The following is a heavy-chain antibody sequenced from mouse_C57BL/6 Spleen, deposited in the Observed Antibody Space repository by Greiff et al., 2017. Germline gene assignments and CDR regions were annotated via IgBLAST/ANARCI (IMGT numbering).Heavy chain of an antibody. Sequence: VQLQQSGPELVKPGASVKIPCKASGYTFTDYNMDWVKQSHGKSLEWIGDINPNNGGTIYNQKFKGKATLTVDKSSSTAYMELRSLTSEDTAVYYCARGYGSSYPYAMDYWGQGTSVTVSS. CDR3: ARGYGSSYPYAMDY. CDR1: GYTFTDYN. J-gene: IGHJ4*01. CDR2: INPNNGGT. V-gene: IGHV1-18*01. D-gene: IGHD1-1*01.